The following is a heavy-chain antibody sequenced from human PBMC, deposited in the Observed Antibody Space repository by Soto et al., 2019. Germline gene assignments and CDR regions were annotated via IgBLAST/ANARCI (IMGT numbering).Heavy chain of an antibody. Sequence: PSETLSLTCAVSGGSISSGGYYGSWSRQHPGKGLEWIGYIYYSGSTYYNPSLKSRVTISVDTSKNQFSLKLSSVTAADTAVYYCARELYDSSGYLDYWGQGTRVTVSS. D-gene: IGHD3-22*01. CDR2: IYYSGST. CDR1: GGSISSGGYY. J-gene: IGHJ4*02. CDR3: ARELYDSSGYLDY. V-gene: IGHV4-31*11.